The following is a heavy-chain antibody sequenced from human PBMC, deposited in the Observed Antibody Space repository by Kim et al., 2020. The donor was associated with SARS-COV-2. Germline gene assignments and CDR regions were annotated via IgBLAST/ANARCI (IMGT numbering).Heavy chain of an antibody. CDR2: ISDSADRI. J-gene: IGHJ4*02. CDR3: AKESSGSLGYFDY. CDR1: GVAFRNYA. V-gene: IGHV3-23*01. Sequence: GGSLRLSCAASGVAFRNYAMSWVRQAPGKGLEWVSGISDSADRIYYADSVKGRFTISRDNSKSTLYLQMNSLRAEDTAVYYCAKESSGSLGYFDYWGQGTLVTVPS. D-gene: IGHD6-6*01.